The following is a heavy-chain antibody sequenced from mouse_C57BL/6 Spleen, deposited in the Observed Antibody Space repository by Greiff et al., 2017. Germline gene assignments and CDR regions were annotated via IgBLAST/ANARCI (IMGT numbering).Heavy chain of an antibody. Sequence: EVQVVESGTVLARPGASVKMSCKTSGYTFTSYWMHWVKQRPGQGLEWIGAIYPGNSDTSYNQKFKGKAKLTAVTSASTAYMELSSLTNEDSAVYYCRITTVEGAMDYWGQGTSVTVSS. CDR1: GYTFTSYW. J-gene: IGHJ4*01. CDR3: RITTVEGAMDY. V-gene: IGHV1-5*01. CDR2: IYPGNSDT. D-gene: IGHD1-1*01.